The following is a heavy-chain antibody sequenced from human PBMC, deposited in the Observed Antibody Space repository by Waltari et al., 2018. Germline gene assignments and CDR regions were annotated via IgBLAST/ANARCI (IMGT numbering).Heavy chain of an antibody. CDR1: GFTVSRNY. CDR3: ARVGPNDSSGYRHWY. D-gene: IGHD3-22*01. V-gene: IGHV3-53*01. Sequence: EVQLVESGGGLIQPGGSLRLSCAASGFTVSRNYMSGVRQAPGKGLEWVSVIYSGGSTYYADSVKGRFTISRDNSKNTLYLQMNSLRAEDTAVYYCARVGPNDSSGYRHWYWGQGTLVTVSS. CDR2: IYSGGST. J-gene: IGHJ4*02.